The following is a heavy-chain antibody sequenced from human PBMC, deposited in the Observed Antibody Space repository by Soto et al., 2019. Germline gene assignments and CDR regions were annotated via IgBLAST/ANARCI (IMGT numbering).Heavy chain of an antibody. J-gene: IGHJ3*02. V-gene: IGHV1-18*01. Sequence: ASVKVSCKASGYTFTSYGISWARQAPGQGLEWMGWISAYNGNTNYAQKLQGRVTMTTDTSTSTAYMELRSLRSDDTAVYYCARHAQGSGWFSAFDIWGQGTMVTVSS. CDR3: ARHAQGSGWFSAFDI. CDR1: GYTFTSYG. D-gene: IGHD6-19*01. CDR2: ISAYNGNT.